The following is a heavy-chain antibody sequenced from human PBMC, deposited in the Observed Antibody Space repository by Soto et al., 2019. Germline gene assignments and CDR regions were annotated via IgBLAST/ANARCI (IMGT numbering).Heavy chain of an antibody. D-gene: IGHD2-2*01. Sequence: SETLSLTCTVSGGSISSGDCYWSWIRQPPGKGLEWIGYMYYSGSSYYNPSLKSRVTISVDTSKNQFSLKLSSVTAADTAVYYCARHQLLGSRYFDYWGQGTLVTAPQ. CDR2: MYYSGSS. J-gene: IGHJ4*02. CDR1: GGSISSGDCY. CDR3: ARHQLLGSRYFDY. V-gene: IGHV4-30-4*01.